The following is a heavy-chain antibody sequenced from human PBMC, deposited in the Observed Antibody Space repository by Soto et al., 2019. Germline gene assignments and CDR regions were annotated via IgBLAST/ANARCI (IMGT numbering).Heavy chain of an antibody. CDR1: GFTFSSYW. Sequence: EVQLVESGGGLVQPGGSLRLSCAASGFTFSSYWMSRVRQAPGKGLEWVANIKQDGSEKYYVDSVKGRFTISRDNAKNSLYLQMNSLRAEDTAVYYCARVYFDWFDAFDIWGQGTMVTVSS. CDR3: ARVYFDWFDAFDI. D-gene: IGHD3-9*01. J-gene: IGHJ3*02. CDR2: IKQDGSEK. V-gene: IGHV3-7*04.